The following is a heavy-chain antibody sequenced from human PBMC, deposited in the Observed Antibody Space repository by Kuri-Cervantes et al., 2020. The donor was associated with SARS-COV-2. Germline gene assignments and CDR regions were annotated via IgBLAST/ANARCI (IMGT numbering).Heavy chain of an antibody. J-gene: IGHJ4*02. CDR2: MNPNSGNT. CDR1: GYTFTSYD. D-gene: IGHD6-6*01. Sequence: ASVNVSCKASGYTFTSYDINWVRQATGQGLEWMGWMNPNSGNTGYAQKFQGRVTMTRNTSISTAYMELSSLRSEGTAVYYCARAGRIAARSPSGYWGQGTLVTVSS. CDR3: ARAGRIAARSPSGY. V-gene: IGHV1-8*01.